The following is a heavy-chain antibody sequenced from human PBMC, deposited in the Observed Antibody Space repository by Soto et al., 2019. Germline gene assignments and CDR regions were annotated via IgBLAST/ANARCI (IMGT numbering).Heavy chain of an antibody. CDR2: SRDKLNNYPT. D-gene: IGHD1-26*01. Sequence: EVQLVEAGGGLVQPGGSLRLSCAASGFTFSYYYMDWVRQTPGKGLEWLGRSRDKLNNYPTEYPASVKGRFTISRDGEKNSVYLQMISLKTDDTAVYYCARDDGGTYYHWGQGTLVTVSS. J-gene: IGHJ4*02. V-gene: IGHV3-72*01. CDR1: GFTFSYYY. CDR3: ARDDGGTYYH.